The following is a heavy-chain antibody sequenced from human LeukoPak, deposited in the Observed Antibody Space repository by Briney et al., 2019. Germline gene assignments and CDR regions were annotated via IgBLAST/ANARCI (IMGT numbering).Heavy chain of an antibody. V-gene: IGHV3-48*01. CDR2: IRSSSSTI. CDR3: ARDRSPCSSTSCDYYYYMDV. J-gene: IGHJ6*03. CDR1: GFTFSSYS. D-gene: IGHD2-2*01. Sequence: GGSLRLSCAASGFTFSSYSMNWVRQARGKGLEWVSYIRSSSSTIYYADSVKGRFTISRDNAKNSLYLQMNSLRAEDTAVYYCARDRSPCSSTSCDYYYYMDVWGKGTTVTVSS.